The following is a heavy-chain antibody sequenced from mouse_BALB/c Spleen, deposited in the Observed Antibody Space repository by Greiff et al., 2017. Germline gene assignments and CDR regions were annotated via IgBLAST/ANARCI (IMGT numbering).Heavy chain of an antibody. CDR3: ARCGWLLRSYAMDY. CDR1: GYTFTSYT. V-gene: IGHV1-4*02. CDR2: INPSSGYT. Sequence: VQVVESAAELARPGASVKMSCKASGYTFTSYTMHWVKQRPGQDLEWIGYINPSSGYTEYNQKFKDKTTLTADKSSSTAYMQLSSLTSEDSAVYSCARCGWLLRSYAMDYWGQGTSVTVSS. J-gene: IGHJ4*01. D-gene: IGHD2-3*01.